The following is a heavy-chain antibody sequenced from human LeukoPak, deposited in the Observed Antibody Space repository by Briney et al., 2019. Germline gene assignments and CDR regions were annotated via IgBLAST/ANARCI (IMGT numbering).Heavy chain of an antibody. CDR3: ARDGCSSTSCYVSLDY. CDR2: IYHSGST. D-gene: IGHD2-2*01. Sequence: PSETLSLTCTVSGGSISSSSYYWGWIRQPPGKGLEWIGSIYHSGSTYYNPSLKSRVTISVDTSKNQFSLKLSSVTAADTAVYYCARDGCSSTSCYVSLDYWGQGTLVTVSS. J-gene: IGHJ4*02. V-gene: IGHV4-39*07. CDR1: GGSISSSSYY.